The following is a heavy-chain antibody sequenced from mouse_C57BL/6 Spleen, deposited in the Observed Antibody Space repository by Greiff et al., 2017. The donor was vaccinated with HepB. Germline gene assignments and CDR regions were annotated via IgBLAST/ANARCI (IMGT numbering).Heavy chain of an antibody. CDR1: GFTFSDYY. V-gene: IGHV5-16*01. D-gene: IGHD1-1*01. CDR2: INYDGSST. CDR3: ARDNYYYGSSYGYFDV. J-gene: IGHJ1*03. Sequence: EVMLVESEGGLVQPGSSMKLSCTASGFTFSDYYMAWVRQVPEKGLEWVANINYDGSSTYYLDSLKSRFIISRDNAKNILYLQMSSLKSEDTATYYCARDNYYYGSSYGYFDVWGTGTTVTVSS.